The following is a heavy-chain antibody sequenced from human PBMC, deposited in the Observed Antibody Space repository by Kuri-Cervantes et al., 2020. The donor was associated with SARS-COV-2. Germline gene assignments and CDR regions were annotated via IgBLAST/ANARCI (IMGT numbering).Heavy chain of an antibody. CDR3: ARVVVLPAAISSPGGMDV. J-gene: IGHJ6*03. CDR1: GCTFSSYA. D-gene: IGHD2-2*02. V-gene: IGHV1-69*04. CDR2: IIPILGTA. Sequence: SVKVSCKASGCTFSSYAISWVRQAPGQGLEWMGRIIPILGTANYAQKFQGRVTITADKSTSTAYMELSSLRSDDTAVYYCARVVVLPAAISSPGGMDVWGKGTTVTVSS.